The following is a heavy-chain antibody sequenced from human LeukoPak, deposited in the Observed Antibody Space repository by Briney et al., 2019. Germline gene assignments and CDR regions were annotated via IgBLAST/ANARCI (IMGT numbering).Heavy chain of an antibody. CDR2: MNPNSGNT. D-gene: IGHD3-10*01. CDR3: ARFMVRGVIGP. J-gene: IGHJ5*02. CDR1: GYTFANYD. Sequence: GASVKVSCKASGYTFANYDVNWVRPATGQGLEWMGWMNPNSGNTGYAQKFQGRATMTRDTSINTAYMELSSLTSEDTAVYYCARFMVRGVIGPWGQGTVVTVSS. V-gene: IGHV1-8*01.